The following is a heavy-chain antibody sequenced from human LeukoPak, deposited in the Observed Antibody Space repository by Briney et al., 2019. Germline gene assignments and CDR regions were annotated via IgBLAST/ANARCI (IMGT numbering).Heavy chain of an antibody. D-gene: IGHD1-26*01. Sequence: PGGSLRLSCAASGFSFSSYAMSWVRQAPGKGLEWVSSVSESGDGTYYADSVMGRFIISRDNSRKTFHLQMDSLRADDTAIYYCAKGKVNYLGALDFWGQGTLVTVSS. CDR3: AKGKVNYLGALDF. CDR2: VSESGDGT. J-gene: IGHJ4*02. V-gene: IGHV3-23*01. CDR1: GFSFSSYA.